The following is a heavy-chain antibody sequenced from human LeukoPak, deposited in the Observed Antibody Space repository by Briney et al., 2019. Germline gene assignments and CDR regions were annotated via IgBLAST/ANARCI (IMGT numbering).Heavy chain of an antibody. D-gene: IGHD3-10*01. CDR3: ARMELELLWFGEDWFDP. J-gene: IGHJ5*02. V-gene: IGHV1-18*01. CDR2: ISAYNGNT. Sequence: GASVKVSCKASGYTFTSYGISWVRQAPGQGVEWMGWISAYNGNTNYAQKLQGRVTMTTDTSTSTAYMELRSLRSDDTAVYYCARMELELLWFGEDWFDPWGQGTLVTVSS. CDR1: GYTFTSYG.